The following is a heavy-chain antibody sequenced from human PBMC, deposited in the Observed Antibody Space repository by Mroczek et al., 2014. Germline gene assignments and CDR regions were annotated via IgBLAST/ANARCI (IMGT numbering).Heavy chain of an antibody. CDR3: ARDPGYCSGGSCYGGDY. V-gene: IGHV3-30-3*01. CDR1: GFTFSSYA. Sequence: QVQLVQSGGGVVQPGRSLRLSCAASGFTFSSYAMHWVRQAPGKGLEWVAVISYDGSNKYYADSVKGRFTISRDNSKNTLYLQMNSLRAEDTAVYYCARDPGYCSGGSCYGGDYWGQGTLVTVSS. D-gene: IGHD2-15*01. J-gene: IGHJ4*02. CDR2: ISYDGSNK.